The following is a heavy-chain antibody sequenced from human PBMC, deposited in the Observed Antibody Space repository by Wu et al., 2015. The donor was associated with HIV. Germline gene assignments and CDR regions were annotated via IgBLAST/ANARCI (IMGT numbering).Heavy chain of an antibody. CDR2: ISAYNGNT. V-gene: IGHV1-18*01. CDR1: GYTFTSYG. Sequence: QVQLVQSGAEVKKPGASVKVSCKASGYTFTSYGISWVRQAPGQGLEWMGWISAYNGNTNYAQKLQGRVTMTTDTSTSTAYMELRSLRSDDTAVYYCARDSGYYDFWSGYSLYYYYYYMDVWGKGTTVTVSS. J-gene: IGHJ6*03. D-gene: IGHD3-3*01. CDR3: ARDSGYYDFWSGYSLYYYYYYMDV.